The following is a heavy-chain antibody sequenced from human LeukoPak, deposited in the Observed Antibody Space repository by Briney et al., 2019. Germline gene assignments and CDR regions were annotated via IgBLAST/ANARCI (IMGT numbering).Heavy chain of an antibody. CDR3: AREGYYYGSGSYRRDYYFYMDV. V-gene: IGHV4-59*12. CDR1: GGSISSYY. D-gene: IGHD3-10*01. Sequence: SETLSLTCTVSGGSISSYYWSWIRQPPGKGLEWIGYIYYSGSTNYNPSLKSRVTISVDTSKNQFSLKLNSVTAADTAVYYCAREGYYYGSGSYRRDYYFYMDVWGKGTTVTISS. CDR2: IYYSGST. J-gene: IGHJ6*03.